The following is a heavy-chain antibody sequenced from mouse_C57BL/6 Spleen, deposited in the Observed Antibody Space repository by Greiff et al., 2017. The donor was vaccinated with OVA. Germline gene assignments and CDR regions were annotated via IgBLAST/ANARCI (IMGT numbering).Heavy chain of an antibody. Sequence: QVQLQQSGAELARPGASVKMSCKASGYTFTSYTMHWVKQRPGQGLEWIGYINPSSGYTKYNQKFKDKATLTADKSSSTAYMQLSSLTSEDSAVYYCARETAQAPAWFAYWGQGTLVTVSA. J-gene: IGHJ3*01. D-gene: IGHD3-2*02. V-gene: IGHV1-4*01. CDR2: INPSSGYT. CDR3: ARETAQAPAWFAY. CDR1: GYTFTSYT.